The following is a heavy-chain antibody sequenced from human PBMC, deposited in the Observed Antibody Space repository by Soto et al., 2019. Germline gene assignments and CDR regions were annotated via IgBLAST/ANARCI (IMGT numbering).Heavy chain of an antibody. CDR1: GFTFSNAW. V-gene: IGHV3-15*01. CDR3: TILPSVVVTAIPDY. CDR2: IKSKTDGGTT. J-gene: IGHJ4*02. Sequence: GGSLRLSCAASGFTFSNAWMSWVRQAPGKGLEWVGRIKSKTDGGTTDYAAPVKGRFTISRDDSKNTLYLQMNSLKTDDTAVYYCTILPSVVVTAIPDYWGQGTLVTVSS. D-gene: IGHD2-21*02.